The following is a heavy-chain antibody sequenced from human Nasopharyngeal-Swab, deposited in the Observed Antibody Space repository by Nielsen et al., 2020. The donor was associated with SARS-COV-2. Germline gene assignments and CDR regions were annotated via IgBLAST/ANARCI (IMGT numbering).Heavy chain of an antibody. V-gene: IGHV1-3*01. Sequence: ASVKVSCKASGYTFTSYAKHWVRQAPGQRLEWMGWINAGNGNTKYSQKFQGRVTITRDTSASTAYMELSSLRSEDTAVYYCARNLRAHYYYDSSGYTGPADYWGQGTLVTVSS. D-gene: IGHD3-22*01. CDR1: GYTFTSYA. CDR3: ARNLRAHYYYDSSGYTGPADY. CDR2: INAGNGNT. J-gene: IGHJ4*02.